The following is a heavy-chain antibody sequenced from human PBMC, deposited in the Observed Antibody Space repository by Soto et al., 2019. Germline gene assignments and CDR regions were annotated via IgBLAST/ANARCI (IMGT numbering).Heavy chain of an antibody. Sequence: EVQLVESGGGLVQPGGSLRLSCAASGFIFSNFWMNWVRQTPGKGLEWVANIKQDGSEKYYVDSVKGRFTISRDNAKNSLYLQMSRLRAEDTAVYYCARGGDGYEWTVWGQGTTVTVSS. V-gene: IGHV3-7*03. CDR2: IKQDGSEK. CDR3: ARGGDGYEWTV. D-gene: IGHD2-21*02. J-gene: IGHJ6*02. CDR1: GFIFSNFW.